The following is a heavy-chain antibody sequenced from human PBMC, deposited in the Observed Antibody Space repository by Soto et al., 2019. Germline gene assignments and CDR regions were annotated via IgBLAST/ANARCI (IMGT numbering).Heavy chain of an antibody. CDR1: GFTFSSYA. Sequence: QVQLVESGGGVVQPGRSLRLSCAASGFTFSSYAMHWVRQAPGKGLEWVAVISYDGSNKYYADSVKGRFTISRDNSKNTLYLQMNSLRAEDKAVYYCARDGRLLGFGEPYYYYGMDVWGQGTTVTVSS. CDR3: ARDGRLLGFGEPYYYYGMDV. D-gene: IGHD3-10*01. J-gene: IGHJ6*02. V-gene: IGHV3-30-3*01. CDR2: ISYDGSNK.